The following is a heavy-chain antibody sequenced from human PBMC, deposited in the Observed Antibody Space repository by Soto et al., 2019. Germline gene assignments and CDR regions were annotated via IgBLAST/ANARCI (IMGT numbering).Heavy chain of an antibody. CDR2: IGSSGSTI. V-gene: IGHV3-48*01. D-gene: IGHD3-10*01. J-gene: IGHJ6*03. CDR3: ARDVTMVRGVIWSYYMDV. Sequence: PGRSLRLSCAASGFSFSAHNRNWVRQAPGKGLEWVSFIGSSGSTIYDAESVKGRFTISRDNAKNSLYLEMNSLRVEDTAVYYCARDVTMVRGVIWSYYMDVWGKGTTVTVSS. CDR1: GFSFSAHN.